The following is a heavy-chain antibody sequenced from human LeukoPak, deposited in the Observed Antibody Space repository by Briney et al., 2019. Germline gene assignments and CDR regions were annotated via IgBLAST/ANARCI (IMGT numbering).Heavy chain of an antibody. D-gene: IGHD5-12*01. J-gene: IGHJ4*02. Sequence: GGSLRLSCAASGFTFSSYSMNWVRQAPGKGLEWVSYISSSSSTIYYADSVKGRFTISRDNAKNSLYLQMNSLRAEDTAVYYCAREIFWSGYFSNLHFDYWGQGTLVTVSS. V-gene: IGHV3-48*01. CDR3: AREIFWSGYFSNLHFDY. CDR1: GFTFSSYS. CDR2: ISSSSSTI.